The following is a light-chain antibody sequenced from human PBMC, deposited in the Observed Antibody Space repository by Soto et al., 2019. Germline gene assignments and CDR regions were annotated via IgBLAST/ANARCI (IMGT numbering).Light chain of an antibody. CDR3: CSYAGGYTYL. V-gene: IGLV2-11*01. CDR2: GVV. CDR1: GNDVGAYNY. Sequence: QSALTQPRSVSGSPGQSVTISCTGTGNDVGAYNYVSWYQQHPGRPPKLLIYGVVRWPSGVPDRFSGSNSGNTASLTISGLQAEDEADYFCCSYAGGYTYLFGTGTKLTVL. J-gene: IGLJ1*01.